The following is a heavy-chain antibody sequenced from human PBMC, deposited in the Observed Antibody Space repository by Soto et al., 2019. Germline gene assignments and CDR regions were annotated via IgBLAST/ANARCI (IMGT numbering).Heavy chain of an antibody. J-gene: IGHJ2*01. CDR3: ARDGLYSSYNWNYPPGYWYFDL. CDR2: ISSSSSTI. V-gene: IGHV3-48*01. D-gene: IGHD1-1*01. CDR1: GFTFSSYS. Sequence: GGSLRLSCAASGFTFSSYSMNWVRQAPGKGLEWVSYISSSSSTIYYADSVKGRFTISRDNAKNSLFLQMNSLRAEDTAVYYCARDGLYSSYNWNYPPGYWYFDLWGRGTLVTVSS.